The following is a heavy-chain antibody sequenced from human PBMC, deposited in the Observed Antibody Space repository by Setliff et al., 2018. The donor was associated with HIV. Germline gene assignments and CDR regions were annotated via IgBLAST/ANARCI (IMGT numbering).Heavy chain of an antibody. V-gene: IGHV4-31*03. Sequence: SETLSLTCNVSGDAVSGDTYYWGWVRQPPGKGLEWIGYIYYNGNTYYNPSLRSRMTISVDTSKNHFSLKLNSATAADTAVYYCARFSPNPPDDYSTTYIDYWGQGTLVTVSS. CDR3: ARFSPNPPDDYSTTYIDY. D-gene: IGHD2-8*01. CDR1: GDAVSGDTYY. CDR2: IYYNGNT. J-gene: IGHJ4*02.